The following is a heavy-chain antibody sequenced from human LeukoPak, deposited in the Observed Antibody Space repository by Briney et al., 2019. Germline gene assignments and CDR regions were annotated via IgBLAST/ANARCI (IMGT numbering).Heavy chain of an antibody. V-gene: IGHV3-9*01. CDR1: GFTFDDYA. D-gene: IGHD3-9*01. Sequence: GGSLRLSCAASGFTFDDYAMHWVRQAPGKGLEGVSGFSGNSVSIGYADSVKGRFTISRDNAKNSLYLQMNSLRVEDTALYYWAKEANSDILTAPFDYWAREPWSPSPQ. CDR2: FSGNSVSI. CDR3: AKEANSDILTAPFDY. J-gene: IGHJ4*02.